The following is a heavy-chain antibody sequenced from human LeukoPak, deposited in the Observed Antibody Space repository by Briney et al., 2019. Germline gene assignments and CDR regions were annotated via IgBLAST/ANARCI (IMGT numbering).Heavy chain of an antibody. Sequence: GGSLTLSCAASGFSFNSYWMSWVRQAPGKGLEWVANIKQDGSEKYYVDSVKGRFTISRDNAKNSLYLQMNSLRAEDTAVYYCASPIWFGEWVLEYWGQGTLATVSS. V-gene: IGHV3-7*01. CDR2: IKQDGSEK. D-gene: IGHD3-10*01. CDR3: ASPIWFGEWVLEY. CDR1: GFSFNSYW. J-gene: IGHJ4*02.